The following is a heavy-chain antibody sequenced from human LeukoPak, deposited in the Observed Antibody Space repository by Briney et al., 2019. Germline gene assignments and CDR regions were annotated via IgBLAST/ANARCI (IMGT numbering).Heavy chain of an antibody. CDR2: IWYDGSNK. Sequence: PGTSLRLSCAASGFTFSSYVMYWVRQAPGKGLEWVAVIWYDGSNKYYADSVKGRFTISRDNSKNTLYLQMNSLRAEDTAVYYCASLGSNYFDYWGQGTLVTVSS. V-gene: IGHV3-33*01. CDR3: ASLGSNYFDY. CDR1: GFTFSSYV. D-gene: IGHD3-10*01. J-gene: IGHJ4*02.